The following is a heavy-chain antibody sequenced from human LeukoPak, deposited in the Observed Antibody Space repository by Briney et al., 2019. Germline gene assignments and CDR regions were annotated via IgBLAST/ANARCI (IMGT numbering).Heavy chain of an antibody. J-gene: IGHJ6*03. Sequence: PSETLSLTCAVYGGSSSDYYWSWIRQPPGKGLEWIGEINHSGSTNYNSSLKSRVTISVDTSKNQFSLKLSSVTAADTAVYYCKGPTGAAYYYMDVWGKGTTVTVSS. V-gene: IGHV4-34*01. CDR3: KGPTGAAYYYMDV. CDR1: GGSSSDYY. D-gene: IGHD1-1*01. CDR2: INHSGST.